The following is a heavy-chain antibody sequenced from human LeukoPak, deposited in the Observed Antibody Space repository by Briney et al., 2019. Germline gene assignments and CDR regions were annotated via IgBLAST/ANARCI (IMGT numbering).Heavy chain of an antibody. CDR1: GYTFTGYY. Sequence: ASVKVSCKASGYTFTGYYMHWVRQAPGQGLEWMGWINPNSGGTNYAQKFQGRVTMTRDTSISTAYMELSRLRSDDTAVYYCARDPGAVTTPYYYYYYMDVWGKGTTVTVSS. V-gene: IGHV1-2*02. D-gene: IGHD4-11*01. J-gene: IGHJ6*03. CDR2: INPNSGGT. CDR3: ARDPGAVTTPYYYYYYMDV.